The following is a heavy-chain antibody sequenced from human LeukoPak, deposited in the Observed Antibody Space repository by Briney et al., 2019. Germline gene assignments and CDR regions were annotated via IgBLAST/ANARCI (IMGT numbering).Heavy chain of an antibody. J-gene: IGHJ4*02. CDR3: ARDGDWDAPSY. CDR2: IIPILGIA. V-gene: IGHV1-69*04. CDR1: GGTFSSYT. Sequence: SVKVSCKASGGTFSSYTISWVRQAPGQGLEWMGRIIPILGIANYAQKFQGRVTITADESTSTAYMELSSLRSEDTAVYYCARDGDWDAPSYWGQGTLVTVSS. D-gene: IGHD2-21*01.